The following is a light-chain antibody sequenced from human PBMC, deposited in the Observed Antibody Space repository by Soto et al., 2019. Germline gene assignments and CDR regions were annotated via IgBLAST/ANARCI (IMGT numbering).Light chain of an antibody. CDR1: QSVSSN. V-gene: IGKV3-15*01. J-gene: IGKJ5*01. CDR2: GAS. CDR3: QQYNNWPLT. Sequence: EKVMTQSPATLSVSPGERATLSCRASQSVSSNLAWYQQKPGQAPRLLIYGASSRATGIPVRFSGSGSGTEFTLTISSLQPEDFAVYYCQQYNNWPLTFGQGTRLEIK.